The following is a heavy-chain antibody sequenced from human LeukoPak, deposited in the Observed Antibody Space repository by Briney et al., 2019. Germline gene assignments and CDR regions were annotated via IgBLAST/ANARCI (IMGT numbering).Heavy chain of an antibody. J-gene: IGHJ4*02. Sequence: LGESLKISCKGSGYSFTSYWIGWVRQMPGKGLEWMGIIYPGDSDTRYSPSFQGQVTISADKSISTAYLQWSSLKASDTAMYYCARRTYCGGDCYLPFDYWGQGTLVTVSS. CDR1: GYSFTSYW. CDR3: ARRTYCGGDCYLPFDY. CDR2: IYPGDSDT. V-gene: IGHV5-51*01. D-gene: IGHD2-21*01.